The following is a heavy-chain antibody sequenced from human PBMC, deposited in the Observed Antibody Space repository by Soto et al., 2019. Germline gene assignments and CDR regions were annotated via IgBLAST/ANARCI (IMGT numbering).Heavy chain of an antibody. V-gene: IGHV4-39*01. Sequence: QLQLQESGPGLVKPSETLSLTCTVSGGSITSTSYYWGWIRQPPGKGLEWVGCISYSGSTYYNPSLKSRVTISVDTSKNPFALKLSSVTAADTALYYCARARYFAWLAQEYNWFDPWGQGTLVTVSS. CDR3: ARARYFAWLAQEYNWFDP. D-gene: IGHD3-9*01. CDR1: GGSITSTSYY. CDR2: ISYSGST. J-gene: IGHJ5*02.